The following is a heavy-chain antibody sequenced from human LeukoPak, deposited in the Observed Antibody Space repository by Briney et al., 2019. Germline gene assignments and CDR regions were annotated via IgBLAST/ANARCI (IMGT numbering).Heavy chain of an antibody. CDR3: AREGYGYYSY. J-gene: IGHJ4*02. V-gene: IGHV3-48*03. CDR1: GFTFSSYE. CDR2: ISSSGSTI. Sequence: GGSLRLSCAASGFTFSSYEMNWVRQAPGKGLEWVSYISSSGSTIYYADSVKGGFTISRDNAKNSLYLQMNSLRAEDTAVYYCAREGYGYYSYWGQGTLVTVSS. D-gene: IGHD3-22*01.